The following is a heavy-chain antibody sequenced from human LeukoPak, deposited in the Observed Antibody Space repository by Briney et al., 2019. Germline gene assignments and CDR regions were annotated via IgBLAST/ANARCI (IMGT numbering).Heavy chain of an antibody. V-gene: IGHV4-61*05. Sequence: SETLSLTCTVSRGSIISSSYYWGWIRQPPGKGLEWIGYMYYSGSTNYNPSLKSRVTISLDTPKNQFSLRLNSVTAADTAVYYCARGVAGYGPYDYWGQGTLVTVSS. CDR1: RGSIISSSYY. CDR2: MYYSGST. J-gene: IGHJ4*02. D-gene: IGHD5-12*01. CDR3: ARGVAGYGPYDY.